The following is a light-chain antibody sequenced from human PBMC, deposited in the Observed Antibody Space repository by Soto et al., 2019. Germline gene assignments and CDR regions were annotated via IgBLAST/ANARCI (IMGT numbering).Light chain of an antibody. CDR2: KAS. V-gene: IGKV1-5*03. CDR1: QTISSW. Sequence: DIPMTQSPSTLSGSVGDRVTITCRASQTISSWLAWYQQKPGKDPKLLIYKASTLKSGVPSRFSGSGSGTEFTLTISSLQHDEFATYYCQHYNSYSEALGQGTKVE. CDR3: QHYNSYSEA. J-gene: IGKJ1*01.